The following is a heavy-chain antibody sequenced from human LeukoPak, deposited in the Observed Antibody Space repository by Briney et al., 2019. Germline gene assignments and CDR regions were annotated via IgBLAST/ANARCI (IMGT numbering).Heavy chain of an antibody. CDR3: ARVGHITMVRGATKGGPYFDY. CDR2: IYTSGST. J-gene: IGHJ4*02. CDR1: GGSISSGSYY. D-gene: IGHD3-10*01. V-gene: IGHV4-61*02. Sequence: SETLSLTCTVFGGSISSGSYYWSWIRQPAGKGLEWIGRIYTSGSTNYNPSLKSRVTISVDTSKNQFSLKLSSVTAADTAVYYCARVGHITMVRGATKGGPYFDYWGQGTLVTVSS.